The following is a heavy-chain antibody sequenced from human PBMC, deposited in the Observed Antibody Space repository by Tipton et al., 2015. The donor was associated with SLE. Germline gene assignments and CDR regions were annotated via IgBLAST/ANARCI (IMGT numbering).Heavy chain of an antibody. CDR2: INHSGSA. J-gene: IGHJ4*02. CDR3: ARGGYDFWSGPGNY. Sequence: TLSLTCAVYGGSFSGYHWSWIRQPPGKGLEWIGEINHSGSATYNLSLKSRVTISLDTSKNQFSLKLRSVTAADTAVYYCARGGYDFWSGPGNYWGQGTLVTVSS. CDR1: GGSFSGYH. D-gene: IGHD3-3*01. V-gene: IGHV4-34*01.